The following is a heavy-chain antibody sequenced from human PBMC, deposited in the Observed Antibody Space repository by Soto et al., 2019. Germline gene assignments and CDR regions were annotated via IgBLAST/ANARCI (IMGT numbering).Heavy chain of an antibody. CDR3: ARYDAESGSNKLDP. D-gene: IGHD5-12*01. Sequence: QVQLQESGPGVVKPSDTLSVTCTVSGGSVSSRSHFWSWIRQPPGGGLQLIGYIYYTGNTNYSPSLKSRATLSVDTSRNQFSLRLTSVTAADTAIYYCARYDAESGSNKLDPWGQGTLVTVSS. V-gene: IGHV4-61*01. CDR2: IYYTGNT. CDR1: GGSVSSRSHF. J-gene: IGHJ5*02.